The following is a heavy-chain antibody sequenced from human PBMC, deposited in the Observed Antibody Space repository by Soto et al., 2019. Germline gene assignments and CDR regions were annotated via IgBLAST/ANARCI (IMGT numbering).Heavy chain of an antibody. CDR2: ISTSARII. CDR1: GFTFSDYF. Sequence: QVQLVESGGALVKPGGSLRLSCAASGFTFSDYFMTWIRQAPGEGLEWVAYISTSARIINYADSVKGRFTISRDNAKNSLYLQMNSLRAEDTAVYSCAREYSAYHYHVDFWGQGTVVTVSS. V-gene: IGHV3-11*01. CDR3: AREYSAYHYHVDF. J-gene: IGHJ4*02. D-gene: IGHD4-4*01.